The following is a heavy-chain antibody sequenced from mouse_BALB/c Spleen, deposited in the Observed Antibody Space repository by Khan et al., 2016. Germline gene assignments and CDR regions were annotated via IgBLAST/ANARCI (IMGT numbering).Heavy chain of an antibody. Sequence: EVELVESGGGLVKPGGSLKLSCAASGFTFSDYYMYWVRQTPEKRLEWVATISDGGSYTYYPDSVKGRFTISRDNAKNTLYLQMSSLKSEDTAMFYCEREGLRGGFAYWGQGTLVTVSA. V-gene: IGHV5-4*02. D-gene: IGHD2-4*01. CDR3: EREGLRGGFAY. CDR2: ISDGGSYT. J-gene: IGHJ3*01. CDR1: GFTFSDYY.